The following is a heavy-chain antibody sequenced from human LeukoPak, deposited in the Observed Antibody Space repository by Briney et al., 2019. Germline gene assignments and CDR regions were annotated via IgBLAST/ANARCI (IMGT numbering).Heavy chain of an antibody. D-gene: IGHD6-13*01. CDR2: IYTSGST. V-gene: IGHV4-4*07. Sequence: PSETLSLTCTVSGGSISSYYWSWIRQPAGMGLEWIGRIYTSGSTNYNPSLKSRVTMSVDTSKNQFSLKLSSVTAADTAVYYCARHSGHSSTNDAFDIWGQGTMVIVSS. CDR3: ARHSGHSSTNDAFDI. J-gene: IGHJ3*02. CDR1: GGSISSYY.